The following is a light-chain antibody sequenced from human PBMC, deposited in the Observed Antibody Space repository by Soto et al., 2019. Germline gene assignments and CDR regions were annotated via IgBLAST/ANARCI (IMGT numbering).Light chain of an antibody. J-gene: IGKJ1*01. CDR1: QSISSW. CDR3: QQYNSYSRT. CDR2: DAY. Sequence: DIQMTQSPSTLSASVGDRVTITCRASQSISSWLAWYQQKPGKAPKLLIYDAYSLESGVPSRFSGSGSGTEFTLTIRSLQPDDFATYYCQQYNSYSRTFGQGTKVDI. V-gene: IGKV1-5*01.